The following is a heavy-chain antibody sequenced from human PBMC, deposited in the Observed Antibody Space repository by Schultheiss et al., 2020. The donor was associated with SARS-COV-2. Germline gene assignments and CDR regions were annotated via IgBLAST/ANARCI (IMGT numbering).Heavy chain of an antibody. J-gene: IGHJ4*02. V-gene: IGHV4-59*01. CDR1: GGSISSYY. CDR2: IYYSGST. Sequence: SETLSLTCTVSGGSISSYYWGWIRQPPGKGLEWIGSIYYSGSTNYNPSLKSRVTISVDTSTNQFSLTLSSVTAADTAVYYCARLLRQDIVATIYDYWGQGTLVTVSS. CDR3: ARLLRQDIVATIYDY. D-gene: IGHD5-12*01.